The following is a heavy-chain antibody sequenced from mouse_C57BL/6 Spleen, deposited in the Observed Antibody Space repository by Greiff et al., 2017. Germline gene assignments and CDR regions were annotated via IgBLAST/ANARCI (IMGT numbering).Heavy chain of an antibody. J-gene: IGHJ2*01. V-gene: IGHV1-81*01. D-gene: IGHD1-1*01. CDR1: GYTFTSYG. CDR2: IYPRSGNT. Sequence: VQLQQSGAELARPGASVKLSCKASGYTFTSYGISWVKQRTGPGLEWIGEIYPRSGNTYYNEKFQGKDTLTADKSSSTAYMELRSLTSEESAVYFCGRWTSVVKWLFDYWGQGTTLTVSS. CDR3: GRWTSVVKWLFDY.